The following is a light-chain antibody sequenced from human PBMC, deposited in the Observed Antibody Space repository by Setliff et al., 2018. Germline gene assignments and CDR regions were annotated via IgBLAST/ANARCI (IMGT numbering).Light chain of an antibody. Sequence: QSALTQPPSASGSPGQSVTISCTGTSSDVXGXXXVSWYQXHPGKAPKLMXXXVSKRPSGVSNRFSGSKSGNTASLTISGLQAEDEADYYCSSYTSSSTFVFGTGTKVTVL. CDR1: SSDVXGXXX. V-gene: IGLV2-14*03. CDR3: SSYTSSSTFV. J-gene: IGLJ1*01. CDR2: XVS.